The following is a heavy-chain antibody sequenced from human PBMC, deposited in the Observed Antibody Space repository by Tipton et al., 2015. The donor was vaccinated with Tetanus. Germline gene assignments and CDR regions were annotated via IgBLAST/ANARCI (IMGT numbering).Heavy chain of an antibody. CDR2: ITYSRAT. D-gene: IGHD3-3*02. CDR1: GFTFSNYA. CDR3: AREQIRLIGEVIFRYFDL. Sequence: LRLSCAASGFTFSNYAMAWIRQPPGKGLEWVGKITYSRATNYNSSLKSRVTISLDASTSQFSLQLTSATAADTAVYYCAREQIRLIGEVIFRYFDLWGRGTLVTVSS. V-gene: IGHV4-59*01. J-gene: IGHJ2*01.